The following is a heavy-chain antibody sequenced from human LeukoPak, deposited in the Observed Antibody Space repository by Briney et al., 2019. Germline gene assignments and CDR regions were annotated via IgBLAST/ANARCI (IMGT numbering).Heavy chain of an antibody. CDR1: GGSISSHY. CDR2: IYYSGST. V-gene: IGHV4-59*11. J-gene: IGHJ5*02. D-gene: IGHD5-12*01. Sequence: SETLSLTCTVSGGSISSHYWSSIRQPPGKGLEWIGYIYYSGSTNYNPSLKSRVTISVDTSKNQFSLKLSSVTAADTAVYYCARSVDIVATISWFDPWGQGTLVTVSS. CDR3: ARSVDIVATISWFDP.